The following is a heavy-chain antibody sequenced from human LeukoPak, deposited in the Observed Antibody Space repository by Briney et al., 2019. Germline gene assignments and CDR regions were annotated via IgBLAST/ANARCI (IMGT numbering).Heavy chain of an antibody. CDR3: AAETYSDSCCWFDP. Sequence: SVKVSCKTSGLTFSSSAIQWVRQARGQPLEWIGWIVVGRGETKYTQKLQGRVTITSDLSTSTVYMELSSLRSEDTAVYYCAAETYSDSCCWFDPWGQGTLVTVSS. V-gene: IGHV1-58*02. CDR2: IVVGRGET. J-gene: IGHJ5*02. CDR1: GLTFSSSA. D-gene: IGHD2-21*02.